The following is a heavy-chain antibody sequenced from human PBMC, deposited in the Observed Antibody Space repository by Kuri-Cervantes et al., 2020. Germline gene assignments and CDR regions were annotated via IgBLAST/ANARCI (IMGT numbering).Heavy chain of an antibody. D-gene: IGHD3-22*01. CDR3: ARDGAAYFDASGSFVTFSDY. CDR2: ISSSSSTI. V-gene: IGHV3-48*04. CDR1: GFTFSSYS. Sequence: GESLKISCAASGFTFSSYSMNWVRQAPGKGLEWVSYISSSSSTIYYADSVRGRFTISRDNAKNSLYLQMSSLRAEDTAVYYCARDGAAYFDASGSFVTFSDYWGQGDLVTVSS. J-gene: IGHJ4*02.